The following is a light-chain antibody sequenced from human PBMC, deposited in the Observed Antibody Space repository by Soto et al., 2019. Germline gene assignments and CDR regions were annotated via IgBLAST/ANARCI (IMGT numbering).Light chain of an antibody. V-gene: IGKV1-39*01. CDR3: QQAYSTPWT. CDR1: QTISNY. CDR2: AAS. J-gene: IGKJ1*01. Sequence: IQMTQSPSSLSASVGDRITITCRASQTISNYLNWYQQKSGKAPKLLIYAASTLHNVVASRCSGSGSGTACTLSSTTLQAEDFAPYYCQQAYSTPWTFGPGTSVEV.